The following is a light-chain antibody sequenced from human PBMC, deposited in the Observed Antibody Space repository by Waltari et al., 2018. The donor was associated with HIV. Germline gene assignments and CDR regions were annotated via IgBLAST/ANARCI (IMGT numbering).Light chain of an antibody. CDR3: SSYAGSNNLV. J-gene: IGLJ2*01. CDR1: SSDVGGYNY. V-gene: IGLV2-8*01. CDR2: EVS. Sequence: QSALTQPPSASGSPGQSVTISCTGTSSDVGGYNYVSWYRHHPGKAPKLMIYEVSKRPPGVPDRFSGSKSGNTASLTVSGLQAEDEADYYCSSYAGSNNLVFGGGTKLTVL.